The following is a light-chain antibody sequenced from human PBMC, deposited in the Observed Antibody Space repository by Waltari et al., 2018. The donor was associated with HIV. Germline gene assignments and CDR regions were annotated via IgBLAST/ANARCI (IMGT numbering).Light chain of an antibody. CDR2: LGS. V-gene: IGKV2-28*01. CDR1: QSLLDSSGYNY. J-gene: IGKJ4*01. CDR3: MQALQTPLT. Sequence: VLTQSPLSMPVTPVELASLSCTSSQSLLDSSGYNYLDWYVKRPWQAPQRLIYLGSDRASGVPDRFSGSGSGTDYTRKISRVEAEDAGVYYCMQALQTPLTSGGGTKVEIK.